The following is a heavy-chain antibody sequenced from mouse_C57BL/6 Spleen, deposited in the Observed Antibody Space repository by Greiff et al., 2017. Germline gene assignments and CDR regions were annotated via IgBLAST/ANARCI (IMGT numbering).Heavy chain of an antibody. CDR2: ISDGGSYT. Sequence: EVKVEESGGGLVKPGGSLKLSCAASGFTFSSYAMSWVRQTPEKRLEWVATISDGGSYTYYPDNVKGRFTISRDNAKNNLYLQMSHLKSEDTAMYYCAREGSYDYHWYFDVWGTGTTVTVSS. V-gene: IGHV5-4*01. CDR3: AREGSYDYHWYFDV. CDR1: GFTFSSYA. D-gene: IGHD2-4*01. J-gene: IGHJ1*03.